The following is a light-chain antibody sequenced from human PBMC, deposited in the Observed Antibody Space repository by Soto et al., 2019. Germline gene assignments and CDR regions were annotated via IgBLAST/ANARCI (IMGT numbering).Light chain of an antibody. CDR1: QSVSSY. J-gene: IGKJ5*01. V-gene: IGKV3-11*01. CDR3: QQRSNWPPIT. Sequence: EIVLTQSPATLSLSPGERATLSCRASQSVSSYLAWYQQKPGQAPRLLIYDASNRATGIPARFSGSGSGTDFTLTISGLEPEDFAVDYCQQRSNWPPITFGQGTRLEIK. CDR2: DAS.